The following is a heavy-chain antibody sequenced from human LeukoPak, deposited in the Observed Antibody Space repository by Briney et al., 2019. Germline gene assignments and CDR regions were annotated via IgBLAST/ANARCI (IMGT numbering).Heavy chain of an antibody. CDR2: IDPNSGGT. J-gene: IGHJ4*02. D-gene: IGHD5-24*01. CDR3: AGDTGRDGYSFDY. CDR1: GYTFTSYY. V-gene: IGHV1-2*02. Sequence: ASVKVSCKASGYTFTSYYMHWVRQAPGQGLEWMGWIDPNSGGTNYVQKFQGRVTMTRDTSISTAYMELSRLRSDDTAVYYCAGDTGRDGYSFDYWGQGTLVTVSS.